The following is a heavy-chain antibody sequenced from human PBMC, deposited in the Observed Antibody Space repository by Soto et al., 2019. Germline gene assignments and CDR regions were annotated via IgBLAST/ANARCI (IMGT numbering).Heavy chain of an antibody. CDR1: GFNLSHPW. CDR3: AKGTYYYGSAPYYFDY. Sequence: PGGSLRLSCVASGFNLSHPWMTWVRQAAGKGLEWVGRIKSKTDGGTADYAAPVKGRATISRDDSKNTVYLQMNSLRAEDTAVYYCAKGTYYYGSAPYYFDYWGQGTLVTVSS. CDR2: IKSKTDGGTA. V-gene: IGHV3-15*01. J-gene: IGHJ4*02. D-gene: IGHD3-10*01.